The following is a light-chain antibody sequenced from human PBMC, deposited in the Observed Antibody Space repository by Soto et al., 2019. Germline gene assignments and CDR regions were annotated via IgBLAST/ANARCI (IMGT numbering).Light chain of an antibody. CDR1: SSDVGGYNY. CDR2: EVS. Sequence: QSVLTQPPSASGSPGQSVTISCTGTSSDVGGYNYVSWYQQHPGKAPKLIIYEVSKRPSGVPDRFSGSKSGNTASLTVSGLQAEDEADYYCSSYAGSSKGYVFGTG. V-gene: IGLV2-8*01. CDR3: SSYAGSSKGYV. J-gene: IGLJ1*01.